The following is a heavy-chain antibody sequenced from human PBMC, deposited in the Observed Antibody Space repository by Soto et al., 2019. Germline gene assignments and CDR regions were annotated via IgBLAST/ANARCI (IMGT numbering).Heavy chain of an antibody. CDR3: VRSGTARLLRHSWFET. CDR2: ITTSSAYI. V-gene: IGHV3-21*01. Sequence: EVQLVESGGGLVKPGGSLRLSCAASGFTFNTYDMNWVRQAPGKGLEWVSSITTSSAYIYYADSLKGRINISRDNAKNSLFLQMNSLRAEATAVYYCVRSGTARLLRHSWFETWGQGTLVTVSS. D-gene: IGHD2-21*01. CDR1: GFTFNTYD. J-gene: IGHJ5*02.